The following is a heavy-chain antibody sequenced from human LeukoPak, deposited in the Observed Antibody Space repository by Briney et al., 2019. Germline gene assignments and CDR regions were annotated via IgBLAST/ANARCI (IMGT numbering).Heavy chain of an antibody. CDR3: ARNYDRRPFDY. J-gene: IGHJ4*02. D-gene: IGHD3-22*01. Sequence: NYAQNLQDRVSMTTDTSTSTAYVELRSLRSDDTALYYCARNYDRRPFDYWGQGTLVTVSS. V-gene: IGHV1-18*01.